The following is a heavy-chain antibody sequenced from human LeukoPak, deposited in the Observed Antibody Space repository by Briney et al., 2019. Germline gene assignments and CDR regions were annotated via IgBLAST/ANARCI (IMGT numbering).Heavy chain of an antibody. D-gene: IGHD6-19*01. CDR3: ARDDSGPDY. V-gene: IGHV3-7*01. CDR1: GFTFSSYW. J-gene: IGHJ4*02. CDR2: MNQDGSEK. Sequence: GGSLRLSCAASGFTFSSYWRNWVRQAPGKGLEWVANMNQDGSEKYYVDSVKGRFTISRDNAENSLYLQMNSLRAEDTAVYYCARDDSGPDYWGQGTLVTVSS.